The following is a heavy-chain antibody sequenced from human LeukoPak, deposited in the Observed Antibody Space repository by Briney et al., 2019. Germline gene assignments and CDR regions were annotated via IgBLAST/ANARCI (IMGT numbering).Heavy chain of an antibody. Sequence: ASVKVSCKASGYTFTGYYMHWVRQAPGQGLEWRGWINPNSGGTNYAQKFQGRVSMTRDTSISTAYMELSRLRSDDTAVYFCARFPRVAATQYFYYNYYMDVWGKGTTVTVSS. CDR1: GYTFTGYY. V-gene: IGHV1-2*02. CDR3: ARFPRVAATQYFYYNYYMDV. CDR2: INPNSGGT. D-gene: IGHD2-15*01. J-gene: IGHJ6*03.